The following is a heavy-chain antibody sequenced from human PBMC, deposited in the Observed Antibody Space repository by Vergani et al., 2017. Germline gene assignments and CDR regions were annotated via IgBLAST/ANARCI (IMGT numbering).Heavy chain of an antibody. D-gene: IGHD6-19*01. Sequence: QLQLQESGPGLVKPSATLSLTCSDSGASIRSSNYYWGWIRQPPGKGLEWIASIYYSGSTYYNPSLKSRVTISVDTSKNRFSLKLSSVTAADTAVYFCARHSTVEWLVKLGWIDPWGQGILVTVSS. V-gene: IGHV4-39*01. CDR2: IYYSGST. CDR3: ARHSTVEWLVKLGWIDP. CDR1: GASIRSSNYY. J-gene: IGHJ5*02.